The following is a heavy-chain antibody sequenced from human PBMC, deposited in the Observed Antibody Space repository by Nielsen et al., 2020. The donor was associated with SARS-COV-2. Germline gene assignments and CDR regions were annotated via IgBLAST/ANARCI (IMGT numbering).Heavy chain of an antibody. CDR3: ARLRDDGYYYDTGPYDY. Sequence: GESLKISCAGSGFIFSSYRMHWVRQAPGKGLVWVSHINPDDSRTTYADSVKGRFTISRDNAKNTLYLQMNSLRAEDTAVYYCARLRDDGYYYDTGPYDYWGQGTLVTVSS. D-gene: IGHD3-22*01. V-gene: IGHV3-74*03. CDR2: INPDDSRT. CDR1: GFIFSSYR. J-gene: IGHJ4*02.